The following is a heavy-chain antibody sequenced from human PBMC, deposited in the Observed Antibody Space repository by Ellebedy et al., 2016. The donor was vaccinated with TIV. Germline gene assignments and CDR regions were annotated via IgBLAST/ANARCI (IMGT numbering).Heavy chain of an antibody. CDR1: GGSFSGYY. Sequence: MPSETLSLTCAVYGGSFSGYYWSWIRQPPGKGLEWIGEINHSGGTSYNPSLKSRVTISVDTSKKQLSLKLRSVTAADTAVYYCAKWTVGYCSSASCYTGDYWGQGTRVTVSS. CDR2: INHSGGT. J-gene: IGHJ4*02. CDR3: AKWTVGYCSSASCYTGDY. V-gene: IGHV4-34*01. D-gene: IGHD2-2*02.